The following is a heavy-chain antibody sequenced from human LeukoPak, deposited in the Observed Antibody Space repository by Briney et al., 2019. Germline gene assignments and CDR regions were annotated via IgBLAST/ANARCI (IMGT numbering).Heavy chain of an antibody. Sequence: ASVKVSCKASGGTFSSYAISWVRQAPGQGLEWMGRIIPILGIATYAQKFQGRVTITADKSTSTAYMELSSLRSEDTAVYYCARGSMVRGASAHHDYWGQGTLVTVSS. CDR3: ARGSMVRGASAHHDY. CDR1: GGTFSSYA. CDR2: IIPILGIA. J-gene: IGHJ4*02. D-gene: IGHD3-10*01. V-gene: IGHV1-69*04.